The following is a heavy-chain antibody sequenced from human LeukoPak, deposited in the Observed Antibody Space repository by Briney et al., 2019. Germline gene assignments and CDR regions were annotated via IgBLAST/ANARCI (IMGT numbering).Heavy chain of an antibody. CDR1: GFTFSSYS. CDR3: ARGFFDYVWGSYRSISFDY. J-gene: IGHJ4*02. Sequence: NTGGSLRLSCAASGFTFSSYSMNWLRQAPGKGLEWVSSISSSSSYIYYADSVKGRFTISRDNAKNSLYLQMNSLRAEDTAVYYCARGFFDYVWGSYRSISFDYWGQGTLVTVSS. V-gene: IGHV3-21*01. CDR2: ISSSSSYI. D-gene: IGHD3-16*02.